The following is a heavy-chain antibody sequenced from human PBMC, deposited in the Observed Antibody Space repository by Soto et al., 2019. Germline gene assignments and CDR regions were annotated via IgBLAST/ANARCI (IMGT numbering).Heavy chain of an antibody. CDR3: ARDKRLGIFGEQQERWGYYYYGMDV. CDR1: GGSISSGGYY. CDR2: IYYSGST. Sequence: SETLSLTCTVSGGSISSGGYYWSWIRQHPGKGLEWIGYIYYSGSTYYNPSLKSRVTISVDTSKNQFSLKLSSVTAADTAVYYCARDKRLGIFGEQQERWGYYYYGMDVWGQGTTVTV. J-gene: IGHJ6*02. V-gene: IGHV4-31*03. D-gene: IGHD3-10*01.